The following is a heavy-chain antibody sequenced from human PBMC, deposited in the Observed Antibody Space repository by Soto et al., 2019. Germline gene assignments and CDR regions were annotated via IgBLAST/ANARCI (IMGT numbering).Heavy chain of an antibody. Sequence: ASVKVSCKASGGTFSSYAISWVRQAPGQGLEWMGGIIPIFGTANYAQKFQGRVTITADESTSTAYMELSSLRSEDTAVYYCARGEIQLQSNLKKLPLLVDVWGQGTTVTVSS. D-gene: IGHD5-18*01. J-gene: IGHJ6*02. CDR2: IIPIFGTA. CDR3: ARGEIQLQSNLKKLPLLVDV. CDR1: GGTFSSYA. V-gene: IGHV1-69*13.